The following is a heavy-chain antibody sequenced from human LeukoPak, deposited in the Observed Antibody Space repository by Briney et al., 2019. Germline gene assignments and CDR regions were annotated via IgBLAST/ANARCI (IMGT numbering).Heavy chain of an antibody. Sequence: SEILSLTCTVSGYSISSGYYWGWIRQPPGKGLEWIGSIYHSGSTYYNPSLKSRVTISVDTSKNQFSLKLSSVTAAETAVYYCARVQRYCSGGSCRYGYFDYWGQGTLVTVSS. CDR2: IYHSGST. D-gene: IGHD2-15*01. V-gene: IGHV4-38-2*02. J-gene: IGHJ4*02. CDR1: GYSISSGYY. CDR3: ARVQRYCSGGSCRYGYFDY.